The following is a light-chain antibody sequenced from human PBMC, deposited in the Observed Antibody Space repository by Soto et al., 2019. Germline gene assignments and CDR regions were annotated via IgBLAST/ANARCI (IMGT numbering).Light chain of an antibody. CDR2: AAS. CDR1: QSISSW. CDR3: QQYKSYLRT. J-gene: IGKJ1*01. Sequence: DIQMTQSPCFVSASVGDRVTITFRASQSISSWLAWYQQKPGKAPKLLIYAASSLQSGVPSRFSGSGSGTDFTLTINSLQPEDFATYYCQQYKSYLRTFGQGTKVDIK. V-gene: IGKV1-5*01.